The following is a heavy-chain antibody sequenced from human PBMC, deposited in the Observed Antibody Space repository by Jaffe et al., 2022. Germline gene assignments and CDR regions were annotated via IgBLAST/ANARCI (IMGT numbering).Heavy chain of an antibody. CDR3: ARLGYTLYYFDY. CDR2: ISSSGSTI. CDR1: GFTFSSYE. Sequence: EVQLVESGGGLVQPGGSLRLSCAASGFTFSSYEMNWVRQAPGKGLEWVSYISSSGSTIYYADSVKGRFTISRDNAKNSLYLQMNSLRAEDTAVYYCARLGYTLYYFDYWGQGTLVTVSS. J-gene: IGHJ4*02. V-gene: IGHV3-48*03. D-gene: IGHD5-18*01.